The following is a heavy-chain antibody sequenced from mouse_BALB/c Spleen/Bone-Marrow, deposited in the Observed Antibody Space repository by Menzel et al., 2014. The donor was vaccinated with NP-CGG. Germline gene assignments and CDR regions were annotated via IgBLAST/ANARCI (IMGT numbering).Heavy chain of an antibody. CDR1: GYTFTEYT. Sequence: VQLQQSGPELVKPGASVKISCKTSGYTFTEYTMHWVKQSPGKSLEWIGSINPNNGGTTYNQKFRGKATLTVDKSSTTAYMELRSLTSEDSAVYYCARWTRGDYFDYWGQGTTLTVSS. J-gene: IGHJ2*01. CDR3: ARWTRGDYFDY. V-gene: IGHV1-18*01. CDR2: INPNNGGT. D-gene: IGHD3-3*01.